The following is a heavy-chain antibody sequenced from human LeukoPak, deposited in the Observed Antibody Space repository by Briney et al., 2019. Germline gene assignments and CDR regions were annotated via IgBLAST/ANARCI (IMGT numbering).Heavy chain of an antibody. CDR2: IFPGDSDT. D-gene: IGHD1/OR15-1a*01. CDR3: ATSESQTKFDY. Sequence: GESLKISCQGSGYRFTTYWIGWVRQIPGKGLEWMGIIFPGDSDTIYSPSFQGQVSISADKSISTAYLQWSSLKASDTAMYYCATSESQTKFDYWGEGTLVTASS. V-gene: IGHV5-51*01. CDR1: GYRFTTYW. J-gene: IGHJ4*02.